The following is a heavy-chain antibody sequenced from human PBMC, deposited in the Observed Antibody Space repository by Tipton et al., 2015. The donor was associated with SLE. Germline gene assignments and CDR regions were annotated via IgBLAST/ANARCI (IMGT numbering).Heavy chain of an antibody. V-gene: IGHV3-20*04. CDR3: AKYLSVAAVYYYYYGMDV. Sequence: SLRLSCVTSGFIFDDYGMSWVRQAPGKGLEWVSDIFWNDNANYADSVKGRFTVSRDKAKNSLYLQMNSLRAEDTAVYYCAKYLSVAAVYYYYYGMDVWGQGTTVTVSS. D-gene: IGHD6-13*01. CDR1: GFIFDDYG. CDR2: IFWNDNAN. J-gene: IGHJ6*02.